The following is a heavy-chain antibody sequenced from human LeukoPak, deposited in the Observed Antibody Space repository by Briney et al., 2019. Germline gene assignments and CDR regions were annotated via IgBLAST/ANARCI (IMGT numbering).Heavy chain of an antibody. Sequence: SETLSLTCTVSGDSINSDYWSWIRQAPGKGLEWIGYIYYSGSTSYNPSLKSRVTISLDTSKNQFSLKLSSVTAADTAVYYCARGDVGAFDLWGQGTLVTVSS. D-gene: IGHD1-26*01. CDR1: GDSINSDY. V-gene: IGHV4-59*01. CDR2: IYYSGST. CDR3: ARGDVGAFDL. J-gene: IGHJ4*02.